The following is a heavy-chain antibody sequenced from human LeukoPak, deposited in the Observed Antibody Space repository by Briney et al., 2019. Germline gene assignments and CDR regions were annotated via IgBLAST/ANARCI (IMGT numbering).Heavy chain of an antibody. J-gene: IGHJ4*02. Sequence: PGGSLRLSCAASGLTFSSYDMSWVRQAPGKGLEWVSTISAGGGNTYYADSVKGRFTISRDNSKNTLSLQMNSLGADDTAVYYCAKVAGPYYFDYWGQGTLVTVSS. D-gene: IGHD6-13*01. V-gene: IGHV3-23*01. CDR2: ISAGGGNT. CDR1: GLTFSSYD. CDR3: AKVAGPYYFDY.